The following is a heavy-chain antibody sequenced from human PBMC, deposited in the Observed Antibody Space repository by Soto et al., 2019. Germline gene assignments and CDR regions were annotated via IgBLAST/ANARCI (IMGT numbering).Heavy chain of an antibody. Sequence: HPGGSLRLSCAASGFTFSSYAMSWVRQAPGKGLEWVSAISGSGGSTYYADTVKGRFTISRDNSKNTLYLQMNSLRAEDTAVYYCAKDGDYVWGSYRFSPALDYWGQGTLVTVSS. CDR1: GFTFSSYA. CDR3: AKDGDYVWGSYRFSPALDY. J-gene: IGHJ4*02. V-gene: IGHV3-23*01. CDR2: ISGSGGST. D-gene: IGHD3-16*02.